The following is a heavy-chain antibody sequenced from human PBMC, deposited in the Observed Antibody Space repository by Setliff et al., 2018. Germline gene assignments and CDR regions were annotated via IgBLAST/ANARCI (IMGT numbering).Heavy chain of an antibody. D-gene: IGHD6-13*01. V-gene: IGHV3-30*02. Sequence: PGGSLRLSCAASGFTFSSYGMHWVRQAPGKGLEWVAFIRYDGSNKYYADSVKGRFTISRDNAKNSLYLQMNSLRAEDTAVYYCARELAAAANYYYYYGMDVWGQGTTVTVSS. CDR3: ARELAAAANYYYYYGMDV. CDR1: GFTFSSYG. CDR2: IRYDGSNK. J-gene: IGHJ6*02.